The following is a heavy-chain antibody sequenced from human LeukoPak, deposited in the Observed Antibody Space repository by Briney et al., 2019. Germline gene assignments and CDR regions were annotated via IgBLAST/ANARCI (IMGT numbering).Heavy chain of an antibody. CDR2: ISSSSSYI. J-gene: IGHJ4*02. Sequence: GGSLRLSCAASGFTFSSYSMNWVRQAPGEGLEWVSSISSSSSYIYYADSVKGRFTISRDNAKNSLYLQMNSLRAEDTAVYYCARDFDQFIAVAGTAIRGPGRPWFDYWGQGTLVTVSS. D-gene: IGHD6-19*01. CDR1: GFTFSSYS. CDR3: ARDFDQFIAVAGTAIRGPGRPWFDY. V-gene: IGHV3-21*01.